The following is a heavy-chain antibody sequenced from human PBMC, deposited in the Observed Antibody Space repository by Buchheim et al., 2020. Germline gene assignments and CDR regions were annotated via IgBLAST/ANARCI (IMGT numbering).Heavy chain of an antibody. D-gene: IGHD2-15*01. V-gene: IGHV3-30*04. CDR2: ISYDGSNK. CDR3: ARDSDIVVVVAATTSGGFDY. Sequence: QVQLVESGGGVVQPGRSLRLSCAASGFTFSSYAMHWVRQAPGKGLEWVAVISYDGSNKYYADSVKGRFTISSDNSKSTLYLQMNSLRAEDTAVYYCARDSDIVVVVAATTSGGFDYGGQGTL. CDR1: GFTFSSYA. J-gene: IGHJ4*02.